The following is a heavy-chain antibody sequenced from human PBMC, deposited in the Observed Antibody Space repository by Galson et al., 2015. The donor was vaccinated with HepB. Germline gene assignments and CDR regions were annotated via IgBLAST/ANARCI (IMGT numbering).Heavy chain of an antibody. V-gene: IGHV1-2*02. D-gene: IGHD2-21*02. CDR3: ARDAGLICGGDCQNFDY. Sequence: SVTVSCKASGYTFTGYYMHWVRQAPGQGLEWMGWINPNSGGTNYAQKFQGRATMTRDTSISTAYMELSRLRSDDTAVYYCARDAGLICGGDCQNFDYWGQGTLVTVSS. CDR2: INPNSGGT. CDR1: GYTFTGYY. J-gene: IGHJ4*02.